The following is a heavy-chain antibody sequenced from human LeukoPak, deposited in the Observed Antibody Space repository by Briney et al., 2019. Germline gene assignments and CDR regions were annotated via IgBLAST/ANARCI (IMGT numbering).Heavy chain of an antibody. CDR1: GGSVSSSSYY. CDR3: ARGYSSSWYWRY. Sequence: PSETLSLTCTVSGGSVSSSSYYWSWIRQPPGKGLEWIGEINHSGSTNYNPSLKSRVTISVDTSKNQFSLKLSSVTAADTAVYYCARGYSSSWYWRYWGQGTLVTVSS. V-gene: IGHV4-39*07. D-gene: IGHD6-13*01. CDR2: INHSGST. J-gene: IGHJ4*02.